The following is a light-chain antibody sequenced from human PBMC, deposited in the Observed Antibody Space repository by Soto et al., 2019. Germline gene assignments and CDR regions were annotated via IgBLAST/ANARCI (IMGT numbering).Light chain of an antibody. CDR2: DNN. CDR1: SSNIGNNY. Sequence: SVLTQPPSVSAAPGQKVTISCSGSSSNIGNNYVSWYRQLPGTAPKLLIYDNNKRPSGIPDRFSGSKSGTSATLGITGLQTGDEADYYCGTWDSSLSALVFGGGTKLTVL. V-gene: IGLV1-51*01. J-gene: IGLJ2*01. CDR3: GTWDSSLSALV.